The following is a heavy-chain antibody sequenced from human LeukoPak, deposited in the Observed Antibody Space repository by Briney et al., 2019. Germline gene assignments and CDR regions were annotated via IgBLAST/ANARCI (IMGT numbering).Heavy chain of an antibody. CDR3: TRPNGGRDDDKPFDS. V-gene: IGHV3-74*01. D-gene: IGHD5-24*01. Sequence: PGGSLRLSCAASGFTFSSYWMHWVRQAPGKGLVWVSRIKSDGSGIGYADSVKGRFTISRDNANNTLYLQMNSLRVEDTAVYYCTRPNGGRDDDKPFDSWGQGTQVTVSS. CDR2: IKSDGSGI. CDR1: GFTFSSYW. J-gene: IGHJ4*02.